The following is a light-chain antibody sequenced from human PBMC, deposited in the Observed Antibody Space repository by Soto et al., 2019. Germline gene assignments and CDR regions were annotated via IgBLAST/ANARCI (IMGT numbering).Light chain of an antibody. Sequence: EIVMTPSQATLSVSPLEIANLSCRASHSVRTKLAWYQQKAGQAPRLLIYGASTRATGIPARFSGSGSGTDFTLTISSLEPEDFAVYYCQQRSNWLFGPGTKVDIK. V-gene: IGKV3-11*01. J-gene: IGKJ3*01. CDR1: HSVRTK. CDR2: GAS. CDR3: QQRSNWL.